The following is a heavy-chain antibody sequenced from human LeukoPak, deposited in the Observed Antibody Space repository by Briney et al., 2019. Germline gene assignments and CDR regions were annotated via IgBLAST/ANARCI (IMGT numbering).Heavy chain of an antibody. CDR1: GRSISSGVYY. D-gene: IGHD3-10*01. Sequence: SQTLALTCTVSGRSISSGVYYWSWIRQHPGKGLEWVGYIYYSGSTYYNPSLKSRVTISVDTSKNQFSLKLSSVTAADTAVYYCARGADGSGSYLYWGQGTLVTVSS. V-gene: IGHV4-31*03. CDR2: IYYSGST. J-gene: IGHJ4*02. CDR3: ARGADGSGSYLY.